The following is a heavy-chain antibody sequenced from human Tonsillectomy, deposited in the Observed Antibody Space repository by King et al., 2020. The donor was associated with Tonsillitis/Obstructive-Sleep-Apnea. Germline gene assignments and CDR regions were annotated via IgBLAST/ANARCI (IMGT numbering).Heavy chain of an antibody. CDR1: GFTVSSDY. CDR2: IYSAGST. V-gene: IGHV3-53*04. Sequence: VQLVESGGGLVQPGGSLRLSCAASGFTVSSDYMSWVRQAPGKGLEWVSVIYSAGSTYYADSVQRRFTISRHNSKNTLYLQMNSLRAEDTAVYYCASALSNFWSGYYKGAFDIWGQGTMVTVSS. CDR3: ASALSNFWSGYYKGAFDI. J-gene: IGHJ3*02. D-gene: IGHD3-3*01.